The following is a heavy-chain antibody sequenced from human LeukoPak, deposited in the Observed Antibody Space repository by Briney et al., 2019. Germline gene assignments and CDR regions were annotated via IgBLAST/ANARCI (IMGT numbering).Heavy chain of an antibody. CDR2: IYFSGST. D-gene: IGHD5-24*01. J-gene: IGHJ3*02. V-gene: IGHV4-39*07. CDR3: ATDLEMAKDAFDI. CDR1: GGSISMSDSY. Sequence: SETLSLTCSVSGGSISMSDSYWGWIRQPPGKGLEWLGSIYFSGSTYYNPSLKSRVTLSVDRSKNQFSLRLTSVTASDTAVYYCATDLEMAKDAFDIWSQGTMVTVSS.